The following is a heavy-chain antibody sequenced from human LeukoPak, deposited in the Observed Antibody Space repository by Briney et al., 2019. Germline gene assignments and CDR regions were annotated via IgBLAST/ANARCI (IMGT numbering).Heavy chain of an antibody. CDR1: GYTFTSYG. V-gene: IGHV1-18*01. Sequence: ASVKVSCKASGYTFTSYGISWVRQAPGQGPEWMGWISAYNGNTNYAQKLQGRVTMTTDTSTSTAYMELRSLRSDDTAVYYCARGYCSGGSCYFLDYWGQGTLVTVSS. J-gene: IGHJ4*02. CDR3: ARGYCSGGSCYFLDY. D-gene: IGHD2-15*01. CDR2: ISAYNGNT.